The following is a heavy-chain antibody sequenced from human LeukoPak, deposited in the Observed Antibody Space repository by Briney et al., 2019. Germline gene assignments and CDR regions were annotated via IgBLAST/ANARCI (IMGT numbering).Heavy chain of an antibody. CDR2: NHHGGST. Sequence: PSETLSLTCNVFGYSISSAYSCGLRQPPPKKRLRWIGINHHGGSTYYTPSLKSRVTISVATSKNQFSLKLSSVTAADTAVYYGAGVSRNNYYDSSGYYYVDYFDCWGQGTLVTVSS. CDR3: AGVSRNNYYDSSGYYYVDYFDC. J-gene: IGHJ4*02. V-gene: IGHV4-38-2*02. D-gene: IGHD3-22*01. CDR1: GYSISSAYS.